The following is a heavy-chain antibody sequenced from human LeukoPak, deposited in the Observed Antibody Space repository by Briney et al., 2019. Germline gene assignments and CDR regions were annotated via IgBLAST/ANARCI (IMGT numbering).Heavy chain of an antibody. CDR3: ARRYYDFWSGYYVDY. J-gene: IGHJ4*02. Sequence: SETLSLTCAVSGYSISSGYYWGWIRQPPGKGLEWIGSIYHSGSIYYHPSLKSRVTISVDTSKNQFSLKLSSVTAADTAVYYCARRYYDFWSGYYVDYWGQGTLVTVSS. V-gene: IGHV4-38-2*01. D-gene: IGHD3-3*01. CDR1: GYSISSGYY. CDR2: IYHSGSI.